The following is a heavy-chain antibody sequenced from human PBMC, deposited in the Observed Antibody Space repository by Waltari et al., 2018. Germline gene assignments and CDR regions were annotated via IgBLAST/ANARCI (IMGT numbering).Heavy chain of an antibody. D-gene: IGHD2-2*01. CDR2: IYYSGRT. Sequence: QLQLQESGPGLVKPSETLSLTCTVSGGSISSSSYYWGWIRQPPGKGLEWIGSIYYSGRTYYTPSLKSRVTISVDTSKNQFSLKLSSVTAADTAVYYCARDDGPQVLVVVPAAKGAFDYWGQGTLVTVSS. CDR3: ARDDGPQVLVVVPAAKGAFDY. CDR1: GGSISSSSYY. V-gene: IGHV4-39*07. J-gene: IGHJ4*02.